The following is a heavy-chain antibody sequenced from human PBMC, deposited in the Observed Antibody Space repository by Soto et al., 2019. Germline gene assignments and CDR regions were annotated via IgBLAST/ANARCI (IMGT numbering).Heavy chain of an antibody. V-gene: IGHV3-23*01. CDR3: TQDPCTRSSCYFDF. CDR2: ISGSDAGT. Sequence: EVQLLESGGGLVQPGGSLRLSCEASGFTFSSHAMSWVRQAPGKGLEWVSDISGSDAGTFDADSVRGRFTISRDNSKNTLYLHMTSLRVEDTAIYYCTQDPCTRSSCYFDFWGQGSLVTVSS. D-gene: IGHD2-2*01. J-gene: IGHJ4*02. CDR1: GFTFSSHA.